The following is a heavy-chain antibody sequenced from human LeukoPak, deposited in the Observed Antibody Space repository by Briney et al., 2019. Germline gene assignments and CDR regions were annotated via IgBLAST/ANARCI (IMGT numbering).Heavy chain of an antibody. J-gene: IGHJ4*02. CDR2: IYGSGNT. CDR1: GGSISSSSYY. Sequence: SETLSLTCTVSGGSISSSSYYWGWIRQPPGKGLEWIGYIYGSGNTNYNPSLKSRVTMSIDTSKNQFSLKLTSVTAADTATYYCARETSLAGFASGLGFNYWGQGILVTVSS. V-gene: IGHV4-61*01. D-gene: IGHD6-19*01. CDR3: ARETSLAGFASGLGFNY.